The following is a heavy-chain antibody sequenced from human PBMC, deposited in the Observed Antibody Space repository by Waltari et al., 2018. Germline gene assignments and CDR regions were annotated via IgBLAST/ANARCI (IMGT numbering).Heavy chain of an antibody. J-gene: IGHJ4*02. CDR1: GYTFTSYA. CDR3: AREMVQGGMEY. Sequence: QVQLVQSGAEVKKPGASVKVSCKASGYTFTSYAMHWVRQAPGQRLEWMGGINAGNGNTKYSQKFQGRVTITRDTSASTDYMELSSLRSEDTAVYYCAREMVQGGMEYWGQGTLVTVSS. V-gene: IGHV1-3*01. CDR2: INAGNGNT. D-gene: IGHD3-10*01.